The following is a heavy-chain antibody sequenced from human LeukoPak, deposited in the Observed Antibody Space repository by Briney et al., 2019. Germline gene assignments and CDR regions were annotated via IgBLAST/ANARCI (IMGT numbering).Heavy chain of an antibody. V-gene: IGHV4-61*02. CDR2: IYTSGST. CDR3: ARAGWTYYRGIYYYYMDV. J-gene: IGHJ6*03. CDR1: GGSISSGSYY. D-gene: IGHD2-21*01. Sequence: PSETLSLTCTVSGGSISSGSYYWSWIRQPAGKGLEWIGRIYTSGSTNYNPSLKSRVTISVDTSKNQFSLRLSSVTAADTAVYYCARAGWTYYRGIYYYYMDVWGKGTTVTVSS.